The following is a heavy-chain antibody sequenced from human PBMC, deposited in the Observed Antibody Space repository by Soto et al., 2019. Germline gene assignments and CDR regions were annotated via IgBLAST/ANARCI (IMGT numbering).Heavy chain of an antibody. CDR3: ARASIAVAPLSFDY. D-gene: IGHD6-19*01. V-gene: IGHV4-59*01. Sequence: QVQLQESGPGLVKPSETLSLTCTVSGGSISSYYWSWIRQPPGKGLEWIGYIYYSGSTNYNPSLKSRVTISVDTSKNQFSLKLSSVTAADTAVYYCARASIAVAPLSFDYWGQGTLVTVSS. J-gene: IGHJ4*02. CDR1: GGSISSYY. CDR2: IYYSGST.